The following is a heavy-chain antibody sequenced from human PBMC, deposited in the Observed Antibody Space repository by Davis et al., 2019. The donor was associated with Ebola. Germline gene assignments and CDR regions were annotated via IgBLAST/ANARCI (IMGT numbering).Heavy chain of an antibody. V-gene: IGHV3-30*02. D-gene: IGHD4-11*01. CDR3: ARDRFGDYTR. CDR2: ISDDEVKE. CDR1: GFTFSSYG. J-gene: IGHJ4*02. Sequence: GESLKISCAASGFTFSSYGMHWVRQAPGKGLEWVALISDDEVKEYYADSVKGRFTISRDNSKNTLYLQMNSLRAEDTAVYYCARDRFGDYTRWGQGTLVTVSS.